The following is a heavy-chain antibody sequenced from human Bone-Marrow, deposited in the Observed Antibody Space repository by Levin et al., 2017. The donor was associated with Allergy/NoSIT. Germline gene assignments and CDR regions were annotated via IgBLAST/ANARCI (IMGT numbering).Heavy chain of an antibody. CDR2: IYYSGVT. J-gene: IGHJ4*02. CDR1: GVSISSSRYQ. D-gene: IGHD3-10*01. Sequence: PSETLSLTCTVSGVSISSSRYQWGWIRQPPGEGLEWIGTIYYSGVTYYNTSLKSRVTISVDTSKNQFSLRLSSVTATDTAVYYCARHVPRGGVVTSGWGMTFDCWGQGTLVTVSS. CDR3: ARHVPRGGVVTSGWGMTFDC. V-gene: IGHV4-39*01.